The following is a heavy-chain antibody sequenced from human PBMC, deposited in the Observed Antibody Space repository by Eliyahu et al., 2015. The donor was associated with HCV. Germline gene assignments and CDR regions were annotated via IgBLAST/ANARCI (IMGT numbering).Heavy chain of an antibody. V-gene: IGHV4-34*01. CDR2: INHSGST. CDR3: ARGYDYGDYLGEYDY. CDR1: GGSFSGYY. Sequence: QVQLQQWGAGLLKASETLSLTCAVYGGSFSGYYWSWIRQPPGKGLEWIGEINHSGSTNYNPSLKSRVTISVDTSKNQFSLKLSSVTAADTAVYYCARGYDYGDYLGEYDYWGQGTLVTVSS. J-gene: IGHJ4*02. D-gene: IGHD4-17*01.